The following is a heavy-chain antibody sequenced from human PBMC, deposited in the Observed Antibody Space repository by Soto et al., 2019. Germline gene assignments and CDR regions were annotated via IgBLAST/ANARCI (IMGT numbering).Heavy chain of an antibody. CDR1: GGSISSGGYS. CDR3: ARRYGGTFDY. J-gene: IGHJ4*02. CDR2: IYHSGST. V-gene: IGHV4-30-2*01. Sequence: PSETLSLTCAVSGGSISSGGYSWSWIRQPPGKGLEWIGYIYHSGSTYYNPSLKSRVTIPVDTSKNQFSLKLSSVTAADTAVYYCARRYGGTFDYWGQGTLVTVSS. D-gene: IGHD2-15*01.